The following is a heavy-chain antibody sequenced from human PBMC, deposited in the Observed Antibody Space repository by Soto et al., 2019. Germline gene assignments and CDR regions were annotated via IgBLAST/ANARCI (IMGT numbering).Heavy chain of an antibody. CDR3: AKDLRFCRGTSCYSYNYMDV. D-gene: IGHD2-2*01. CDR2: ISYDGSNK. CDR1: GFTFSSYG. J-gene: IGHJ6*03. Sequence: QVQLVESGGGVVQPGRSLRLSCAASGFTFSSYGMHWVRQAPGKGLEWVAVISYDGSNKYYADSVKGRFTISRDNSKNTLCLHMNRLRAEDTAVYYCAKDLRFCRGTSCYSYNYMDVWGEGTTVTVSS. V-gene: IGHV3-30*18.